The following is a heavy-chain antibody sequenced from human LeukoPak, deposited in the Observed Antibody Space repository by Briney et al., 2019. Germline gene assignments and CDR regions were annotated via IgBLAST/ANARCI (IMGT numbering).Heavy chain of an antibody. Sequence: GGSLRLSCAASGLTLSSSWIHWVRQAPGKGLVWVSRIHVDGTTTRYADSVKGRFTISRDNAKNTLYLQMNSLRAEDTAVYYCAKAGYSTSSLAFDLWGQGTMVTVSS. V-gene: IGHV3-74*01. CDR1: GLTLSSSW. D-gene: IGHD6-6*01. CDR2: IHVDGTTT. CDR3: AKAGYSTSSLAFDL. J-gene: IGHJ3*01.